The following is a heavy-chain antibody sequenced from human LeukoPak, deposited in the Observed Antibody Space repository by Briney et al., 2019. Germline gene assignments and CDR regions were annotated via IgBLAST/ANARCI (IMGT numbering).Heavy chain of an antibody. V-gene: IGHV3-23*01. CDR3: ARALGDYGSGSYLDY. CDR2: ISVSGDNT. CDR1: GFTFSRYA. J-gene: IGHJ4*02. D-gene: IGHD3-10*01. Sequence: PGASLRLSCAASGFTFSRYAMSWVRQGPGKGLEWVSAISVSGDNTYYADSVKGRFTVSRDNSKNTLYLQMNSLRAEDTAVYYCARALGDYGSGSYLDYWGQGTLVTVSS.